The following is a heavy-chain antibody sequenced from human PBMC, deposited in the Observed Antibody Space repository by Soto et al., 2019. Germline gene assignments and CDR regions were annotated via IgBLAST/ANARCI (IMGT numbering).Heavy chain of an antibody. J-gene: IGHJ6*02. CDR1: GGSFSGYY. CDR2: IYHSGST. Sequence: PSETLSLTCAVYGGSFSGYYWTWIRQPPGTGLEWIGEIYHSGSTNYNPSLKSRVTISVDKSKNQFSLKLSSVTAADTAVYYCAREVITGTTYYGMDVWGQGTTVTVSS. V-gene: IGHV4-34*01. CDR3: AREVITGTTYYGMDV. D-gene: IGHD1-7*01.